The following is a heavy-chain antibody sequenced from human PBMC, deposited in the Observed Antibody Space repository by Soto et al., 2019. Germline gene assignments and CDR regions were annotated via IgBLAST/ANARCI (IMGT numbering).Heavy chain of an antibody. J-gene: IGHJ6*03. Sequence: SETLSLTCTVSGGSISSGGYYWSWIRQHPGKGLEWIGYIYYSGSTYYNPSLKSRVTISVDTSKNQFSLKLSSVTAADTAVYYCARTHYGDYVFSYYYFMDFSGKGSTVIVSS. V-gene: IGHV4-31*03. CDR2: IYYSGST. CDR1: GGSISSGGYY. CDR3: ARTHYGDYVFSYYYFMDF. D-gene: IGHD4-17*01.